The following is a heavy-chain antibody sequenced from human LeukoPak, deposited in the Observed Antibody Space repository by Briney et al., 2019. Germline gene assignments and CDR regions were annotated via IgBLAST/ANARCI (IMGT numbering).Heavy chain of an antibody. V-gene: IGHV1-69*13. CDR3: ARPSDFDPTNDYYYYYGMDV. D-gene: IGHD3-9*01. CDR1: GGTFSSYA. CDR2: IIPIFGTA. J-gene: IGHJ6*02. Sequence: ASVKVSCKASGGTFSSYAISWVRQAPGQGLEWMGGIIPIFGTANYAQKFQGRVTITADESTGTAYMELSSLRSEDTAVYYCARPSDFDPTNDYYYYYGMDVWGQGTTVTVSS.